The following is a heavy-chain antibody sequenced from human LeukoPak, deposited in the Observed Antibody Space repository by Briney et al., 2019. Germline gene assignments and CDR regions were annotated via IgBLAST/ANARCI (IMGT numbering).Heavy chain of an antibody. J-gene: IGHJ4*02. CDR3: AREDEAAFDY. Sequence: SETLSLTCTVSGGSISGGGYYWSWIRQHPGKGLEWIGYIYYSGSTYYNPSLKSRVTISVDTSENQFSLKLSSVTAADTAVYYCAREDEAAFDYWGQGTLVTVSS. CDR2: IYYSGST. V-gene: IGHV4-31*03. D-gene: IGHD6-25*01. CDR1: GGSISGGGYY.